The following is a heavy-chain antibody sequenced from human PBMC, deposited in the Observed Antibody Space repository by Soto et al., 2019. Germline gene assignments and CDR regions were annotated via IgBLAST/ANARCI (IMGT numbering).Heavy chain of an antibody. CDR3: AKDPGIAATYGMDV. J-gene: IGHJ6*02. D-gene: IGHD6-13*01. Sequence: PGGSLRLSCAGSGFTFSSYAMSWVRQAPGKGLEWVSAISGSGGSTYYADSVKGRFTISRDNSKNTLYLQMNSLRAEDTAVYYCAKDPGIAATYGMDVWGQGTTVTVSS. V-gene: IGHV3-23*01. CDR1: GFTFSSYA. CDR2: ISGSGGST.